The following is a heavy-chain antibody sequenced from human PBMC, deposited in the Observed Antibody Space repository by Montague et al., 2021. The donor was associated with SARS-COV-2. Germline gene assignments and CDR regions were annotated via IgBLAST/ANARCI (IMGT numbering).Heavy chain of an antibody. V-gene: IGHV4-34*01. D-gene: IGHD2-2*01. CDR2: INHSGST. J-gene: IGHJ6*02. CDR3: TREGYQVLWSDYYYDGMDV. Sequence: ETLSLSCAVSGGSFSGYYWSWIRQPPGKGLEWIGEINHSGSTNYNPSLKSRVTILVDTSKNQFSLKLSSVTAADTAVYYCTREGYQVLWSDYYYDGMDVWGQGTTVTVSS. CDR1: GGSFSGYY.